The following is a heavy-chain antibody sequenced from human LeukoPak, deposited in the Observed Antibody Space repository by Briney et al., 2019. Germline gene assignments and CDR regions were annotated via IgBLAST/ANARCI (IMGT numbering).Heavy chain of an antibody. CDR2: IYHSEST. CDR1: GGSISSFY. CDR3: ARGTSYSGATFLY. V-gene: IGHV4-59*01. J-gene: IGHJ4*02. Sequence: SETLSLTCTVSGGSISSFYWNCSRQPPGKGLEWIGYIYHSESTNYNPSLKGRVTISADTSKNQFSLKLSSVTAADTAVYYCARGTSYSGATFLYWGQGTLVTVSS. D-gene: IGHD1-26*01.